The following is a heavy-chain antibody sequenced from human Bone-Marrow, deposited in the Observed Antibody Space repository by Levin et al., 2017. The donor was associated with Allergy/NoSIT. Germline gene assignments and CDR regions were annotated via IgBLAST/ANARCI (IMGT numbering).Heavy chain of an antibody. J-gene: IGHJ4*02. CDR2: ISYDGGHK. CDR1: GFTFSAFG. V-gene: IGHV3-33*01. CDR3: TRDRGEWGQFYFDY. Sequence: GESLKISCAASGFTFSAFGMHWVRQPPGRGLEWVGVISYDGGHKFYADSVKGRFTISRDNSKNTHYLQMNSLRAEDTAVYYCTRDRGEWGQFYFDYWGQGILVTVSS. D-gene: IGHD1-26*01.